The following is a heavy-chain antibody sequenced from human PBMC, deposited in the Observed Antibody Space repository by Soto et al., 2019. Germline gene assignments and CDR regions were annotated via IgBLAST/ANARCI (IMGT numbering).Heavy chain of an antibody. Sequence: QLQLQESGPRLVKPSETLSLTCTVPGGAITSGTYYWGWIRQPPGKGLEWIANIHFNGRTYYNPSLRSRVAISVDTSTMQFFQELNSVTAADTAVYYCARRHNERFGDDTFDTWGQGTMVTVSS. V-gene: IGHV4-39*01. CDR1: GGAITSGTYY. CDR3: ARRHNERFGDDTFDT. D-gene: IGHD3-10*01. CDR2: IHFNGRT. J-gene: IGHJ3*02.